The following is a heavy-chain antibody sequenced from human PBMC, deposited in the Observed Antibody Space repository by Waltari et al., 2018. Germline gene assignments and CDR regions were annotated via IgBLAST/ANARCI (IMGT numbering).Heavy chain of an antibody. CDR3: ARARSGSRRTPYNWFDP. Sequence: QVQLVQSGAEVKKPGASVQVSCKASGYTFTSYDINWVRQATGHGLEWMGWMNPNSGNTGYAQKFQGRVTMTRNTSISTAYMELSSLRSEDTAVYYCARARSGSRRTPYNWFDPWGQGTLVTVSS. J-gene: IGHJ5*02. V-gene: IGHV1-8*01. CDR1: GYTFTSYD. CDR2: MNPNSGNT. D-gene: IGHD1-26*01.